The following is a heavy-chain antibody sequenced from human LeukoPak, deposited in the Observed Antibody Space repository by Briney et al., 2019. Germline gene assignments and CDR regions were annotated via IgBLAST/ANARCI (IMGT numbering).Heavy chain of an antibody. CDR3: AKPPGGSKPVFPPAFDY. D-gene: IGHD1-26*01. V-gene: IGHV3-21*04. J-gene: IGHJ4*02. CDR1: GFTFSSYS. Sequence: PGGSLRLSCAASGFTFSSYSMNWVRQAPGKGLEWVSSISSSSSYIYYADSVKGRFTISRDNSKNTLYLQMNSLRAEDTAVYYCAKPPGGSKPVFPPAFDYWGQGTLVTVSS. CDR2: ISSSSSYI.